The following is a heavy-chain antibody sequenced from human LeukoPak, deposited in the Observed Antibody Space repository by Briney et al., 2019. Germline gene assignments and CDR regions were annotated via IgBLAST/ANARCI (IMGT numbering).Heavy chain of an antibody. CDR3: ARGGQQLVNWFDP. V-gene: IGHV4-61*02. CDR1: GGSITSNNYY. Sequence: SETLSLTCTVSGGSITSNNYYWSWIRQPAGKGLEWIGRIYTPGGSTYYNPSVKSRVTISLDTSKNQFSLRLSSVTAADTAVYFCARGGQQLVNWFDPWGQGTLVTVSS. CDR2: IYTPGGST. D-gene: IGHD6-13*01. J-gene: IGHJ5*02.